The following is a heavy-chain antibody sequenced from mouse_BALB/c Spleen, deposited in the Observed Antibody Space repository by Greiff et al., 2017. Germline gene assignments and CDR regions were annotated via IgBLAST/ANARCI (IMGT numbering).Heavy chain of an antibody. J-gene: IGHJ1*01. V-gene: IGHV5-6*01. CDR1: GFTFSSYG. CDR3: ARARFATVDWYFDV. CDR2: ISSGGSYT. D-gene: IGHD1-1*01. Sequence: DVHLVESGGDLVKPGGSLKLSCAASGFTFSSYGMSWVRQTPDKRLEWVATISSGGSYTYYPDSVKGRFTISRDNAKNTLYLQMSSLKSEDTAMYYCARARFATVDWYFDVWGAGTTVTVSS.